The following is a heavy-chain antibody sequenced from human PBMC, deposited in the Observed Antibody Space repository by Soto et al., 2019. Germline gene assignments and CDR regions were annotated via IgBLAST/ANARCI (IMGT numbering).Heavy chain of an antibody. D-gene: IGHD3-22*01. J-gene: IGHJ5*02. Sequence: SVKVSCKASGYSFATSGISWVRQAPGQGLEWMGWISAYNGNTNYEQKLQDRVTMTTDTSTSTAYLELRSLRSDDTAVYYCARAGHYYDSSGYATWGQGTLVTVSS. CDR2: ISAYNGNT. V-gene: IGHV1-18*01. CDR3: ARAGHYYDSSGYAT. CDR1: GYSFATSG.